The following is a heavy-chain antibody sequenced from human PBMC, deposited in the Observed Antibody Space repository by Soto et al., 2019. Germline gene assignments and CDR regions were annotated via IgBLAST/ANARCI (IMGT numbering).Heavy chain of an antibody. Sequence: QVQLVESGGGVVQPGRSLRLSCAASGFTFNSYGMHWVRQAPGKGLEWVAVIWFDGRNEYYADSVKGRFTISRDNSKNTLYLQMNRLRGDDTAVYYCARAFRGGDYSWNYYYHGMDVWGQGTTVTVSS. D-gene: IGHD2-15*01. V-gene: IGHV3-33*01. J-gene: IGHJ6*02. CDR3: ARAFRGGDYSWNYYYHGMDV. CDR1: GFTFNSYG. CDR2: IWFDGRNE.